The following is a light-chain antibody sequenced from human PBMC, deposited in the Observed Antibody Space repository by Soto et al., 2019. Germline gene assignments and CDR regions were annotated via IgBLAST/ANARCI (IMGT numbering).Light chain of an antibody. Sequence: VLTQSPGTLSLSQGERATLACRASQPIXNYLVWYQQKTGQAPRVLXYDASKMATGIPARFSGGGSGTDFTLTISSLEPEDVAVYYCQQRSVWTWTFGQGTKVDIK. V-gene: IGKV3-11*01. CDR3: QQRSVWTWT. J-gene: IGKJ1*01. CDR1: QPIXNY. CDR2: DAS.